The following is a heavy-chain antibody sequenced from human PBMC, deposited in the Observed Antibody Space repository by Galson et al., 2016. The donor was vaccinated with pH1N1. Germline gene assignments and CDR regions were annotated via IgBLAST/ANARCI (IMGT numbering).Heavy chain of an antibody. J-gene: IGHJ4*02. Sequence: SLRLSCAASGFTFSSYGMSWVRQAPGKGLEWVSAITGRGDTTYYADSAKGRFPISRDNSKNTMYLQMNSLRGEATAVYYCVKEVGGDYWGQGTLITVSS. CDR1: GFTFSSYG. CDR2: ITGRGDTT. D-gene: IGHD3-16*01. CDR3: VKEVGGDY. V-gene: IGHV3-23*01.